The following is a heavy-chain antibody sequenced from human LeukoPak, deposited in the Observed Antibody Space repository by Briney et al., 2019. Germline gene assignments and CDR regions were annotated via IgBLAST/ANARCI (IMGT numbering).Heavy chain of an antibody. CDR3: ARRAMVRGVIRTSGSFDY. J-gene: IGHJ4*02. Sequence: SETLSLTCTVSGYSINSGYYWVWIRQPPGKGLEWIGSIYRTGSTSYNPSLKSRVTISLDTSKNQFSLKLSSVTAADTAVYYCARRAMVRGVIRTSGSFDYWGQGTLVTVSS. D-gene: IGHD3-10*01. CDR2: IYRTGST. V-gene: IGHV4-38-2*02. CDR1: GYSINSGYY.